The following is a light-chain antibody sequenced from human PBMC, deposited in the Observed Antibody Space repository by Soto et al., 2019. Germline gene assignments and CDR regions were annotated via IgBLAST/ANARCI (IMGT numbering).Light chain of an antibody. CDR3: LQYVSSPWT. J-gene: IGKJ1*01. CDR2: GAA. CDR1: QTVGGRY. V-gene: IGKV3-20*01. Sequence: EIVLTQSAATLSLSPGERATLSCRASQTVGGRYLAWFQQKLGQTPGRLIYGAATRAAGVPDRLSGSGSGTDLSLTISRLEPEDFSVYYCLQYVSSPWTFGQGTKVEV.